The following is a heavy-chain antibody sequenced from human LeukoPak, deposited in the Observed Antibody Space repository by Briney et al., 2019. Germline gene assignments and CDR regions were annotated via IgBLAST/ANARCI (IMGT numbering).Heavy chain of an antibody. CDR2: IYYSGST. CDR1: GYSISTSYY. D-gene: IGHD6-19*01. V-gene: IGHV4-38-2*02. Sequence: PSETLSLTCTVSGYSISTSYYWGWIRQPPGKGLEWIGSIYYSGSTYYNPSLKSRVTISVDTSKNQFSLKLSSVTAADTAVYYCARHDSSGSNWFDPWGQGTLVTVSS. J-gene: IGHJ5*02. CDR3: ARHDSSGSNWFDP.